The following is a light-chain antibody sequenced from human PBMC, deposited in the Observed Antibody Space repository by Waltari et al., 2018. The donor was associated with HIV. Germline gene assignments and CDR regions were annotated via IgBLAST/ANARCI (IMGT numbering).Light chain of an antibody. Sequence: DIVMTQSPDSLAVSLGERATIKCKYSQSVLYSSNNKSYLAWYQQKPGQSPKLLIYWASTRESGVPDLFSGSGSGTDFSLTISGLQAEDVAAYYCQQYYSSPRTFGQGTKVEIK. CDR2: WAS. CDR1: QSVLYSSNNKSY. J-gene: IGKJ1*01. CDR3: QQYYSSPRT. V-gene: IGKV4-1*01.